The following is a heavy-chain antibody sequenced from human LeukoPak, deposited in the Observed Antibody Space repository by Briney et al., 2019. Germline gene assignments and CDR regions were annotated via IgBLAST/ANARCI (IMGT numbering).Heavy chain of an antibody. D-gene: IGHD2-2*01. J-gene: IGHJ6*02. CDR1: GFTFSDYY. CDR3: ARDSGAKSSTYGMDV. CDR2: ISSSGSTI. Sequence: GGSLRLSCAASGFTFSDYYMSWIRQAPGKGLEWVSYISSSGSTIYYADSVKGRFTISRDNAKNSLYLQMSSLRAEDTAVYYCARDSGAKSSTYGMDVWGQGTTVTVSS. V-gene: IGHV3-11*01.